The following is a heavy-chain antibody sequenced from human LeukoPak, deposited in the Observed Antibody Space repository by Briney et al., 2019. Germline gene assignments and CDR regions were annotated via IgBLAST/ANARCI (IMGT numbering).Heavy chain of an antibody. CDR2: IYYSGST. J-gene: IGHJ5*02. V-gene: IGHV4-59*12. D-gene: IGHD3-16*01. CDR1: GGSISSYY. CDR3: ARDVSYYDYVWGSYGYSNWFDP. Sequence: SETLSLTCTVSGGSISSYYWSWIRQPPGKGLEWIGYIYYSGSTNYNPSLKSRVTISVDTSKNQFSLKLSSVTAADTAVYYCARDVSYYDYVWGSYGYSNWFDPWGQGTLVTVSS.